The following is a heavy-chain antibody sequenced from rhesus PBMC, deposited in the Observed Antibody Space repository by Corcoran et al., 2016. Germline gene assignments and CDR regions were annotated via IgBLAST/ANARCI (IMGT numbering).Heavy chain of an antibody. V-gene: IGHV4-65*01. CDR1: GGSISSSKW. D-gene: IGHD6S26*01. CDR2: ISCRKGST. J-gene: IGHJ4*01. Sequence: QVQLQESGPGLVKPSETLSLTYAVSGGSISSSKWWRWIRQPPGKGLECIGYISCRKGSTYYNPSLKSRLTISTATSKNQFSLKLSSVTAADTAVYYCARRPTGYSSGWSYNYFDYWGQGVLVTVSS. CDR3: ARRPTGYSSGWSYNYFDY.